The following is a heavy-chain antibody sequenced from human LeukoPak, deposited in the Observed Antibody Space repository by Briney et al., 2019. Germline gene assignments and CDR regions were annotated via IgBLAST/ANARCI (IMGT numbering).Heavy chain of an antibody. D-gene: IGHD3-22*01. Sequence: PGRSLRLSCVASGFTFSSYTMHWVRQAPGKGLEWVSVISFDGSHKYYADSVKGRFTISRDNAKNSLYLQMNSLRAEDTAVYYCASANYYDSSGYLGWGQGTLVTVSS. CDR2: ISFDGSHK. CDR1: GFTFSSYT. CDR3: ASANYYDSSGYLG. V-gene: IGHV3-30*04. J-gene: IGHJ4*02.